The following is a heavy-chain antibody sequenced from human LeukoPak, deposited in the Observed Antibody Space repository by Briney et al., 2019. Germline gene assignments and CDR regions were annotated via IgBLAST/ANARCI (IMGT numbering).Heavy chain of an antibody. CDR1: GYTFTSNY. CDR3: ARDLYDSSGYPY. Sequence: ASVKVSCKAFGYTFTSNYMHWVRQAPGQGPEWMGVISPSGGSTTYAQKFQGRVTMTRDTSISTAYMELSRLRSDDTAVYYCARDLYDSSGYPYWGQGTLVTVSS. CDR2: ISPSGGST. J-gene: IGHJ4*02. V-gene: IGHV1-2*02. D-gene: IGHD3-22*01.